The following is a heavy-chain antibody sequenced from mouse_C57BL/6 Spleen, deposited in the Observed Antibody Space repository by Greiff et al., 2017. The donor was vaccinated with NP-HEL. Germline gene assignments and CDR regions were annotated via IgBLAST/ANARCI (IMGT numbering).Heavy chain of an antibody. CDR2: ISYDGIN. J-gene: IGHJ2*01. V-gene: IGHV3-6*01. CDR3: ARNYRVNFDY. D-gene: IGHD2-1*01. CDR1: GYSITSGYY. Sequence: EVQLQQSGPGLVKPSQSLSLTCSVTGYSITSGYYWNWIRQFPGNKLEWMGYISYDGINNYDPSLKNRISITRDTSKNQFFLKLNSVTTEDTATYYCARNYRVNFDYWGQGTTLTVSS.